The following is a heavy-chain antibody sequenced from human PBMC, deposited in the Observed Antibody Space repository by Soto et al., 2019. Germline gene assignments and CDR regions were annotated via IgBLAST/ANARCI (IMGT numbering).Heavy chain of an antibody. CDR1: GCSISSSSYY. CDR3: ARHKYPSSGPSAY. J-gene: IGHJ4*02. D-gene: IGHD3-22*01. V-gene: IGHV4-39*01. Sequence: SETLSLTCTVSGCSISSSSYYWGWIRQPPGKGLEWIGSIYYSGSTYYNPSLKSRVTISVDTSKNQFSLRLSSVTAADTAVYYCARHKYPSSGPSAYWGQVTLVTVS. CDR2: IYYSGST.